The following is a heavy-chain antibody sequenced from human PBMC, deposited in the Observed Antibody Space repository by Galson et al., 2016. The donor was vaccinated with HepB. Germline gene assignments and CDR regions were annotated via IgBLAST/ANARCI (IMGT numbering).Heavy chain of an antibody. Sequence: SLRLSCAASGFSFSTCAMTWVRQAPGKGLEWVAAISGSGAATYYADSVQGRFSISRDNAKNTLDLQMNSLRVEDTAVCFCAKDLKDGTYYLDYWGQGTLVTVTA. J-gene: IGHJ4*02. CDR3: AKDLKDGTYYLDY. V-gene: IGHV3-23*01. CDR1: GFSFSTCA. D-gene: IGHD5-24*01. CDR2: ISGSGAAT.